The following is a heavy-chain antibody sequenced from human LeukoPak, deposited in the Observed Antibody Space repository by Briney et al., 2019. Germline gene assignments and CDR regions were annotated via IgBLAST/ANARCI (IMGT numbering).Heavy chain of an antibody. CDR2: ISGSGGNT. D-gene: IGHD5-24*01. CDR3: AKSGYNRFDY. V-gene: IGHV3-23*01. CDR1: GFTFSSYA. J-gene: IGHJ4*02. Sequence: GGSLRLSCAASGFTFSSYAMSWVRQAPGKGLEWVSVISGSGGNTYYADSVKGRFTISRDNSKNTLYLQMNSLRAEDTAVYYCAKSGYNRFDYWGQGTLVTVSS.